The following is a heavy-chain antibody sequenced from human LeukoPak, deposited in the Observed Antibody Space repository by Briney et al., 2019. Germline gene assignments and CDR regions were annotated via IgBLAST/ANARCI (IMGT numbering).Heavy chain of an antibody. CDR2: IIPIFGTA. CDR1: GGTFSSYA. Sequence: SVKVSCKASGGTFSSYAISWVRQAPGQGLEWRGGIIPIFGTANYAQKFQGRVTITADESTSTAYMELSSLRSEDTAVYYCARDVLGRGYCSSASCYTFDYWGQGTLVTVSS. J-gene: IGHJ4*02. D-gene: IGHD2-2*02. CDR3: ARDVLGRGYCSSASCYTFDY. V-gene: IGHV1-69*13.